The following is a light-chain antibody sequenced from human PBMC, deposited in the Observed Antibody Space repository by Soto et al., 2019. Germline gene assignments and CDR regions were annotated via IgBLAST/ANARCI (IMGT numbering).Light chain of an antibody. J-gene: IGKJ1*01. V-gene: IGKV2-30*01. CDR1: QSLVYSDGNTY. CDR3: MQGSHWPRT. CDR2: KVS. Sequence: DVVMTQSPLSLPVTLGQPASISCRSSQSLVYSDGNTYLNWFQQRPGQSPRRLIYKVSNRDSGVVDRFSGSGSDTGFTLKISRVEAEDGGVYYCMQGSHWPRTFGQGTKVEIK.